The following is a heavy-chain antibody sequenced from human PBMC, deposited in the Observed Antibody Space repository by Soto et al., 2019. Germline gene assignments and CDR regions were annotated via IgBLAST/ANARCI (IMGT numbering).Heavy chain of an antibody. V-gene: IGHV4-30-4*01. D-gene: IGHD3-10*01. CDR1: GGSISSGDYY. CDR2: IYYSGST. CDR3: ARDRIMVRGARKEDYYYYYGMDV. J-gene: IGHJ6*02. Sequence: QVQLQESGPGLVKPSQTLSLTCTVSGGSISSGDYYWSWIRQPPGKGLEWIGYIYYSGSTYYNPSLKSRVTISVDTSKNQFSLNLSSVTAADTAVYYCARDRIMVRGARKEDYYYYYGMDVWGQGTTVTVSS.